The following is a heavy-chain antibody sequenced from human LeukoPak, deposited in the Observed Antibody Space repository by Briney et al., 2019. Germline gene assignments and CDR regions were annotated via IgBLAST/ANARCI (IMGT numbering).Heavy chain of an antibody. J-gene: IGHJ4*02. CDR1: GGTFSSYA. Sequence: ASVKVSCKASGGTFSSYAISWVRQAPGQGLEWMGRIVPILGIANYAQKFQGRVTITADKSTSTAYMELSSLRSEDTAAYYCARGTLYSSSPFNYWGQGTLVTVSP. V-gene: IGHV1-69*04. CDR3: ARGTLYSSSPFNY. CDR2: IVPILGIA. D-gene: IGHD6-6*01.